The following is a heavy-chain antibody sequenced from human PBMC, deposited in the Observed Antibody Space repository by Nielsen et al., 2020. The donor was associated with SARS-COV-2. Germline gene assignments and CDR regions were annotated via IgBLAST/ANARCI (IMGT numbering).Heavy chain of an antibody. D-gene: IGHD3-3*01. V-gene: IGHV3-33*01. Sequence: GGSLRLSCAASGFIFRDYGIHWVRQAPGKGLEWLSVIWNDGTSKHYADSVKGQFSISRDNSKDTVYLQIYSLRPEDTAIYYCAREFWSYQYGMDVWGQGTTVTVSS. J-gene: IGHJ6*02. CDR3: AREFWSYQYGMDV. CDR1: GFIFRDYG. CDR2: IWNDGTSK.